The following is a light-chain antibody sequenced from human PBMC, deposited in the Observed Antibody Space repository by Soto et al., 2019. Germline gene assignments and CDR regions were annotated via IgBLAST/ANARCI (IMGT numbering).Light chain of an antibody. CDR2: DDS. Sequence: DIQRTPSHSTLSSSVVYIFPITCLASQSISSWLAWYQQKPGKAPKLLIYDDSSLESGVPSRFSGSGSGTEFTLTIRSLQPDDFATYSCQQSYSTTWTCGKGPKGAIK. CDR1: QSISSW. J-gene: IGKJ1*01. CDR3: QQSYSTTWT. V-gene: IGKV1-5*01.